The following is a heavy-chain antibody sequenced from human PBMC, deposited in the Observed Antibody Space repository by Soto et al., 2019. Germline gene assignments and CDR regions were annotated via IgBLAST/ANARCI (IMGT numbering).Heavy chain of an antibody. D-gene: IGHD6-19*01. V-gene: IGHV4-39*01. Sequence: QLQLQESGPGLVKPSETLSLTCTVSGGSISSSSYYWGWIRQPPGKGLEWIGSIYYSGSTYYNPSLKSRVTISVDTSKNQYSLKLSSVTAADTAVYCCARHPIAVAGYLRLFDPWGQGTLVTVSS. CDR2: IYYSGST. CDR3: ARHPIAVAGYLRLFDP. J-gene: IGHJ5*02. CDR1: GGSISSSSYY.